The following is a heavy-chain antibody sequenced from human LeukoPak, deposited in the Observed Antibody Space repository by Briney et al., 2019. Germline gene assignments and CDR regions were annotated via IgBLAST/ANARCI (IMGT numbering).Heavy chain of an antibody. J-gene: IGHJ4*02. V-gene: IGHV4-34*01. CDR2: INHAGST. CDR1: GGSVSDYY. Sequence: SETLSLTCGVSGGSVSDYYWSWIRQPPGKGLEWIGGINHAGSTNYNPSLKSRVTISIDTSKNQFSLKLTSVTPAETAIYYCASTSYYYDNSGFRVWGQGTLVTVSS. D-gene: IGHD3-22*01. CDR3: ASTSYYYDNSGFRV.